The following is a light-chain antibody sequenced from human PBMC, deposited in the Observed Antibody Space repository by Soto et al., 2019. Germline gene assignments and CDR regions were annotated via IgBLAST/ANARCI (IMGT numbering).Light chain of an antibody. J-gene: IGKJ5*01. V-gene: IGKV3-15*01. Sequence: EIVMTQSPAVLSVSPGERATLSCRASQSVSTNLAWYQQKPGQAPRLLIYGASTRATGIPARFSGSGSGTEFTLTISSLQSEDFAVYYCQQYSKWPITFGQGTRLEIK. CDR3: QQYSKWPIT. CDR1: QSVSTN. CDR2: GAS.